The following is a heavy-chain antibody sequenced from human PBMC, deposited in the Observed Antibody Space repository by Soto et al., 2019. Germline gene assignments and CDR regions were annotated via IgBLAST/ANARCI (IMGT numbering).Heavy chain of an antibody. V-gene: IGHV3-30*18. J-gene: IGHJ5*02. CDR2: ISYDGSDK. CDR1: GFTFSSFG. CDR3: AKASGYDYVWGSSGLDP. D-gene: IGHD3-16*01. Sequence: QVQLVESGGGVVQPGRSLRLSCAASGFTFSSFGMHWVRQAPDKGLQWVAVISYDGSDKYYADSVKGRFSISRDDSTKTMILQMNSLRPEDTAVYYWAKASGYDYVWGSSGLDPWGQGTLVTVSS.